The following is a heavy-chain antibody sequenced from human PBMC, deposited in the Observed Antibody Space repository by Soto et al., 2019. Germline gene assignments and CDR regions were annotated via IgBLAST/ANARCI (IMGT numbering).Heavy chain of an antibody. CDR1: GYTFSNYY. CDR3: ARDGWFSALRIPFGLGV. Sequence: QVQLVQSGAEVKKPGASVTVSCKATGYTFSNYYIHWVRQAPGQGLEWMGIINPNGGSTIYAQKFQGGVSVTRDTSTSTVYMELSSLTAEATALYYCARDGWFSALRIPFGLGVWGQGTTVTVSS. D-gene: IGHD2-15*01. J-gene: IGHJ6*01. CDR2: INPNGGST. V-gene: IGHV1-46*03.